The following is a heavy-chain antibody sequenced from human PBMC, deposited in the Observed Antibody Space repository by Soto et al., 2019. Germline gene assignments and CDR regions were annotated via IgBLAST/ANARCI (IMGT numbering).Heavy chain of an antibody. V-gene: IGHV1-69*13. CDR2: IIPICGTA. CDR3: ARVSCSGGSCSCPVVAYYYYGMDV. Sequence: SVKDSCKASGGTFSSYPISWVRQAPGQGLEWMGGIIPICGTANYAQQFQGRGTITAEESTSTAYLGVSSLRSEDTAVYYCARVSCSGGSCSCPVVAYYYYGMDVWGAGTTVTVSS. J-gene: IGHJ6*02. CDR1: GGTFSSYP. D-gene: IGHD2-15*01.